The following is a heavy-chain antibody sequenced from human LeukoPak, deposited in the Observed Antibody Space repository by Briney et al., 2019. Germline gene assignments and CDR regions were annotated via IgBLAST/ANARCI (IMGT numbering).Heavy chain of an antibody. CDR1: GFTFSSYA. D-gene: IGHD5-18*01. J-gene: IGHJ4*02. V-gene: IGHV3-30*04. Sequence: GGSLRLSCAASGFTFSSYAMDWVRQAPGKGLEWVAVISYDGSNKYYADSVKGRFTISRDNSKNTLYLQMNSLRAEDTAVYYCAREGDTAMADHFDYWGQGTLVTVSS. CDR3: AREGDTAMADHFDY. CDR2: ISYDGSNK.